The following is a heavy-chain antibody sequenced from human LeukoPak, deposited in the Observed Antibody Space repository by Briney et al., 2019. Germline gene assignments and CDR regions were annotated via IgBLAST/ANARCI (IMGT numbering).Heavy chain of an antibody. J-gene: IGHJ4*02. CDR1: GFTFSSYG. CDR2: ISYDGSNK. CDR3: ATWGPFDY. V-gene: IGHV3-30*03. D-gene: IGHD7-27*01. Sequence: GGSLRLSCAASGFTFSSYGMHWVRQAPGKGLEWVAVISYDGSNKYYADSVKGRFTISRDNSKNTLYLQMNSLRAEDMAVYYCATWGPFDYWGQGTLVTVSS.